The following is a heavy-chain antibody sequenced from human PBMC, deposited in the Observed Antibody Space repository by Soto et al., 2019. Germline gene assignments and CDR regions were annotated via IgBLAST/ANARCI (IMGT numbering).Heavy chain of an antibody. CDR3: ARNWNLALVPAAYFDA. V-gene: IGHV4-39*01. Sequence: XETLSLPCTVSNASILTSIYYWAWIRQPPGKGLEWIGTVYYTGTTYYNPSLQSRVTISIDTSKNQFSLNLRSVTAADTAVYYCARNWNLALVPAAYFDAWGQGTKVTVSS. D-gene: IGHD2-2*01. J-gene: IGHJ4*02. CDR1: NASILTSIYY. CDR2: VYYTGTT.